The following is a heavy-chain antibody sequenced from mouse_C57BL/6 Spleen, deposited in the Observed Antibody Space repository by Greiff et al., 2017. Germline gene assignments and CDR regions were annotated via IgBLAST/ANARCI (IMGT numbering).Heavy chain of an antibody. CDR1: GYAFSSSW. CDR3: ARSYYCSRFAY. D-gene: IGHD1-1*01. J-gene: IGHJ3*01. CDR2: IYPGDGDT. Sequence: VQLVESGPELVKPGASVKISCKASGYAFSSSWMNWVKQRPGKGLEWIGRIYPGDGDTNYNGKFKGKATLTADKSSSTAYMQLSSLTSEDSAVYFCARSYYCSRFAYWGQGTLVTVSA. V-gene: IGHV1-82*01.